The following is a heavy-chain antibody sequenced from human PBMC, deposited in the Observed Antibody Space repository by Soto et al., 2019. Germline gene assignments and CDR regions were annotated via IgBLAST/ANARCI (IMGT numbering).Heavy chain of an antibody. CDR1: GFTFSSYG. D-gene: IGHD4-17*01. CDR2: IWYDGSNK. CDR3: ARQNVYGDPLVGAFDI. J-gene: IGHJ3*02. Sequence: QVQLVESGGGVVQPGRSLRLSCAASGFTFSSYGMHWVRQAPGKGLEWVAVIWYDGSNKYYADSVKGRFTISRDNSKNTLYLQMNSLRAEDTAVYYCARQNVYGDPLVGAFDIWGQGTMVTVSS. V-gene: IGHV3-33*01.